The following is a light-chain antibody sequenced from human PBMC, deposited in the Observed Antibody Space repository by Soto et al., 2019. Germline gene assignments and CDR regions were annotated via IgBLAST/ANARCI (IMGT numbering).Light chain of an antibody. CDR1: QSVLYSSYNNSY. CDR3: QQYYSTLIT. J-gene: IGKJ5*01. CDR2: WAS. Sequence: DIALTQSPDSLTLSLGERATINCKSSQSVLYSSYNNSYLAWYQVKPGRPPKTLFSWASTREPGVPDRFSGRVSETDFHLTLSSLQAEDVAVYYCQQYYSTLITFGQRTRLEIK. V-gene: IGKV4-1*01.